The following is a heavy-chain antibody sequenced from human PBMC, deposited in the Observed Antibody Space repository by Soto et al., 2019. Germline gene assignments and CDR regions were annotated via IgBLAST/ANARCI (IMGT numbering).Heavy chain of an antibody. J-gene: IGHJ6*02. CDR2: ISSSSSYI. V-gene: IGHV3-21*01. CDR3: ARDRVAARPPPYYYGMDV. CDR1: GFTFSSYS. D-gene: IGHD6-6*01. Sequence: GGSLRLSCAASGFTFSSYSMNWVRQSPGKGLEWVSSISSSSSYIYYADSVKGRFTISRDNAKNSLYPQMNSLRAEDTAVYYCARDRVAARPPPYYYGMDVWGQGTTVTVSS.